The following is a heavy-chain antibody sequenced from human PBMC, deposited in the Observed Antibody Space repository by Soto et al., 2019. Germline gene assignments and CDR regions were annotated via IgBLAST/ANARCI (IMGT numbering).Heavy chain of an antibody. J-gene: IGHJ4*02. CDR3: AKRGVDTFGLSY. V-gene: IGHV3-74*01. CDR1: GFTFSSFW. CDR2: INTDGSST. Sequence: EVQLVESGGGLVRPGGSLRLSCAVSGFTFSSFWMHWVRQAPGEGLVWVSRINTDGSSTSYADSVKGRFTISRDNAKNTLYLQMNSLRVEDTAMYYCAKRGVDTFGLSYWGQGTLVTVSS. D-gene: IGHD3-10*01.